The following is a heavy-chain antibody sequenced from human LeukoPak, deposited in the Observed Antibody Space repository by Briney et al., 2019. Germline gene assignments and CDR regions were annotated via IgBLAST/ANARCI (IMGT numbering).Heavy chain of an antibody. CDR2: IYYSGST. CDR1: GGSISSGGYY. V-gene: IGHV4-31*03. CDR3: ATYGDDGGY. Sequence: SSETLSLTCTVSGGSISSGGYYWSWIRQHPGKGLEWIGYIYYSGSTYCNPSLKSRVTISVDTSKNQFSLKLSSVTAADTAVYYCATYGDDGGYWGQGTLVTVSS. J-gene: IGHJ4*02. D-gene: IGHD4-23*01.